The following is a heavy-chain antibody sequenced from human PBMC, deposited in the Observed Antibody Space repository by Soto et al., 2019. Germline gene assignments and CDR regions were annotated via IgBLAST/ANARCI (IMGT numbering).Heavy chain of an antibody. Sequence: PSETLSLTCTVSGGSISSSSYYWGWIHQPPGKGLEWIGSIYYSGSTYYNPSLKSRVTISVDTSKNQFSLKLSSVTAADTAVYYCARNGYCSSTSCYSRDYYYYYMDVWGKGTTVTVSS. CDR3: ARNGYCSSTSCYSRDYYYYYMDV. J-gene: IGHJ6*03. V-gene: IGHV4-39*01. CDR2: IYYSGST. D-gene: IGHD2-2*03. CDR1: GGSISSSSYY.